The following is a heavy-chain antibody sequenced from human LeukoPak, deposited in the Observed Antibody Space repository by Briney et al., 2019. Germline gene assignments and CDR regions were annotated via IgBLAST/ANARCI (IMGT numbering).Heavy chain of an antibody. J-gene: IGHJ6*02. CDR1: GYTFTSYD. V-gene: IGHV1-8*01. Sequence: ASVKVSCKASGYTFTSYDINWVRQATGQGLEWMGWMNPNSGNTGYAQKFQGRVTMTRNTSISTAYMGLSSLRSEDTAVYYCARVGSSGWYYYYYGMDVWGQGTTVTVSS. CDR2: MNPNSGNT. CDR3: ARVGSSGWYYYYYGMDV. D-gene: IGHD6-19*01.